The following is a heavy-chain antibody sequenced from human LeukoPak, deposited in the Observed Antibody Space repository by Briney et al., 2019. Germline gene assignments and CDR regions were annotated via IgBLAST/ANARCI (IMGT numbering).Heavy chain of an antibody. CDR3: ARGTYYYDGSGYPNWLDP. D-gene: IGHD3-22*01. CDR1: GGSISSSSYY. V-gene: IGHV4-39*07. CDR2: IYYSGST. J-gene: IGHJ5*02. Sequence: SETLSLTCTVSGGSISSSSYYCGWIRQPPGKGLEWIGSIYYSGSTYYNPSLKSRVTISVDTSKNQISLKLSSVTAADTAVYYCARGTYYYDGSGYPNWLDPWGQGTLVTVSS.